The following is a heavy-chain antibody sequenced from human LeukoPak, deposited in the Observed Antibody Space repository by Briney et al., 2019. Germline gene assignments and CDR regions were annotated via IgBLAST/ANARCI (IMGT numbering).Heavy chain of an antibody. CDR3: ARRRTYYYDSSESNWFDP. Sequence: SETLSLTCTVSGGSISNYYWSWIRQPPGKGLEWIGEINHSGSTNYNPSLKSRVTISVDTSKNQFSLKLSSVTAADTAVYYCARRRTYYYDSSESNWFDPWGQGTLVTVSS. CDR1: GGSISNYY. D-gene: IGHD3-22*01. CDR2: INHSGST. V-gene: IGHV4-34*01. J-gene: IGHJ5*02.